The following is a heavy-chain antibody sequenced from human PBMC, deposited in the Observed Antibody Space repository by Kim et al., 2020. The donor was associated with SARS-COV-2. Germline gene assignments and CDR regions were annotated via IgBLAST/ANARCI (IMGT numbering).Heavy chain of an antibody. D-gene: IGHD6-25*01. V-gene: IGHV1-46*01. CDR1: GYTLANYH. Sequence: ASVKVSCKASGYTLANYHVHWVRQAPGQGLEWMGLINPSGGSTVYAQNFQARVTMTRDTSTSTVYLDLSRLTSDDTAVYSCARAKRKSLDVWGHEITVIV. CDR2: INPSGGST. CDR3: ARAKRKSLDV. J-gene: IGHJ6*02.